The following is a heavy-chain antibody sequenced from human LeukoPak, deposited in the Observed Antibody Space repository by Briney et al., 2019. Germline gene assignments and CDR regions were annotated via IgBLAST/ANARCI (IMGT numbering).Heavy chain of an antibody. Sequence: PSETLSLTCAVSGGSISSGGYYWSWIRQHPGKGLEWIGYIYYSGSTYYNPSLKSRVTISVDTSKNQFSLKLSSVTAADTAVYYCAREVVVVPAAKTGSGGVAFDYWGQGTLVTVSS. D-gene: IGHD2-2*01. J-gene: IGHJ4*02. CDR1: GGSISSGGYY. V-gene: IGHV4-31*11. CDR3: AREVVVVPAAKTGSGGVAFDY. CDR2: IYYSGST.